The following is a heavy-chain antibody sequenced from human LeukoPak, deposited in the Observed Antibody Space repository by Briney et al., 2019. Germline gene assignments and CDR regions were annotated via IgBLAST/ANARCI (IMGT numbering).Heavy chain of an antibody. V-gene: IGHV4-30-4*08. CDR2: ICYSGST. CDR1: GGSISSGDYY. J-gene: IGHJ5*02. Sequence: SETLSLTCTVSGGSISSGDYYWSWIRQPPGKGLDWIGYICYSGSTYYNPSLNSRVTISVDTSKNQFPLKLSSVTAADTAVYYCARGLIVVVPAADNWFDPWGQGTLVTVSS. D-gene: IGHD2-2*01. CDR3: ARGLIVVVPAADNWFDP.